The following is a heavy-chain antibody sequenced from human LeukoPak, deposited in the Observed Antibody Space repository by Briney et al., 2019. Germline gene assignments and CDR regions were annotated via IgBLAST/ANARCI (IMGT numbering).Heavy chain of an antibody. Sequence: GRSLRLSCAASGFTFSRHGMHWVRQAPGKGLEWVSAISGSGGSTYYADSVKGRFTISRDNSKNTLYLQMNSLRAEDTAVYYCAKEGTTVRAWGQGTLVTVSS. CDR1: GFTFSRHG. V-gene: IGHV3-23*01. D-gene: IGHD4-11*01. J-gene: IGHJ5*02. CDR2: ISGSGGST. CDR3: AKEGTTVRA.